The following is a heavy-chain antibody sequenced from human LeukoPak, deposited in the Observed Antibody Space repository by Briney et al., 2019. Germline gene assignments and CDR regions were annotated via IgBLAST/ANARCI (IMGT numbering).Heavy chain of an antibody. Sequence: GGSLRLSCAASGFTVSSNYMSWVRQAPGKGLEWVSVIYSGGSTDYADSVKGRFTISRDNSKNTLYLQMNSPRAEDTAVYYCARDQDNSAFDSFDIWGQGTMVTVSS. CDR3: ARDQDNSAFDSFDI. V-gene: IGHV3-53*01. D-gene: IGHD6-25*01. CDR2: IYSGGST. CDR1: GFTVSSNY. J-gene: IGHJ3*02.